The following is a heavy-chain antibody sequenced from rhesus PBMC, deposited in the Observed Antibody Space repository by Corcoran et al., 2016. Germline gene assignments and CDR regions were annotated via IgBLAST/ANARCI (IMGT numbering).Heavy chain of an antibody. V-gene: IGHV4-160*01. D-gene: IGHD6-25*01. Sequence: QVQLQESGPGLVKPSETLSLTCTVSGGSISSNYWGWIRQAPGKGLEWIGRIDGSGRSTDYNPSLKSRVTISTDTSKNQFSLKLSSVTAADTAVYYCASLIIAAAGRSLDVWGRGVLVTVSS. CDR3: ASLIIAAAGRSLDV. J-gene: IGHJ5-2*02. CDR1: GGSISSNY. CDR2: IDGSGRST.